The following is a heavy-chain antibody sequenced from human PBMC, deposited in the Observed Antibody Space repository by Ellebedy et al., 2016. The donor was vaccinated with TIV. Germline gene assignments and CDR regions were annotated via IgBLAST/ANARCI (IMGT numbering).Heavy chain of an antibody. CDR2: INPSGGGT. D-gene: IGHD1-26*01. CDR1: GYTFTSDL. Sequence: AASVKVSCKASGYTFTSDLIHWVRHAPGQGLEWMGIINPSGGGTGYAQKFQGRVTMTRDTSASTVYMELSSLRSEDTAVYYCAREGGVYYFDYWGQGTLVTVSS. J-gene: IGHJ4*02. V-gene: IGHV1-46*01. CDR3: AREGGVYYFDY.